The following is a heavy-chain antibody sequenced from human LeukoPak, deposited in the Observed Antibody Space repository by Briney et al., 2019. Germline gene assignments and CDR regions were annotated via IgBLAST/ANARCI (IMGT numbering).Heavy chain of an antibody. J-gene: IGHJ4*02. CDR2: ISGSGTST. D-gene: IGHD3-22*01. V-gene: IGHV3-23*01. CDR3: AKEYDSSGVFDY. CDR1: GFTFSRNA. Sequence: GGSLRLSCAASGFTFSRNAMSWVRQAPGKGLEWVSAISGSGTSTYYAVSVKGRFTVSRDNSKNTLYLQMISLRAEDTAVYYCAKEYDSSGVFDYWGQGTLVTVSP.